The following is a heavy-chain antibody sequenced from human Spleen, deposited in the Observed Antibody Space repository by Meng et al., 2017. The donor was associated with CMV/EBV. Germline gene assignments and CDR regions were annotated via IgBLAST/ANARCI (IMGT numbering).Heavy chain of an antibody. Sequence: QLQLQESGSGLGKPSETLSLTCAGYGGSFSGYYWSWIRQPPGKGLEWIGEINHSGSTNYNPSLKSRVTISVDTSKNQFSLKLSSVTAADTAVYYCATGTTGFISYWGQGTLVTVSS. CDR2: INHSGST. V-gene: IGHV4-34*01. D-gene: IGHD4-17*01. CDR3: ATGTTGFISY. J-gene: IGHJ4*02. CDR1: GGSFSGYY.